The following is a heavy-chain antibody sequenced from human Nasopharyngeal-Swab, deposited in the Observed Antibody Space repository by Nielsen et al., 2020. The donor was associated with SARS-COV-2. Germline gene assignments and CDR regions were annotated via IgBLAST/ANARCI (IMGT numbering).Heavy chain of an antibody. J-gene: IGHJ6*03. CDR1: GFTFSSYS. CDR3: ATKVVPAAEYYYYYYMDV. CDR2: ISSSSSTI. D-gene: IGHD2-2*01. Sequence: GESLKISCAASGFTFSSYSMNWVRQAPGKGLEWVSYISSSSSTIYYADSVKGRFTISRDNAKNSLYLQMNSLRAEDTAVYYCATKVVPAAEYYYYYYMDVWGKGTTVTVS. V-gene: IGHV3-48*01.